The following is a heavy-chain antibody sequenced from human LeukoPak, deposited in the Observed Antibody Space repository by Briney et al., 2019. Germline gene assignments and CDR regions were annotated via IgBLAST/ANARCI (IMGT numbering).Heavy chain of an antibody. CDR2: IKQDGSEK. D-gene: IGHD5-18*01. Sequence: GGSLRLSCGVSGFTFSSYWMSWVRQDPGKGLEGVANIKQDGSEKYYVDSVKGRFTISRDNAKNSLYLQMNSLRAEDTAVYYCARVRRLGIQLWYRFFDYWGQGTLVTVSS. CDR1: GFTFSSYW. CDR3: ARVRRLGIQLWYRFFDY. J-gene: IGHJ4*02. V-gene: IGHV3-7*01.